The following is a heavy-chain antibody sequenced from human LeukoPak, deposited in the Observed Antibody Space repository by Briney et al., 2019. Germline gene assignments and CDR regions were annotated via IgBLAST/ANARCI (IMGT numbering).Heavy chain of an antibody. V-gene: IGHV3-21*01. J-gene: IGHJ4*02. D-gene: IGHD3-10*01. CDR3: ARDFDYYGSGSYYDY. Sequence: PGGSLRLSCAASGLTFSSYSMNWVRQAPGKGLEWVSSISSSSSYIYYADSVTGRFTISRDNAKNSLYLQMSSLRAEDTAVYYCARDFDYYGSGSYYDYWGQGTLVTVS. CDR1: GLTFSSYS. CDR2: ISSSSSYI.